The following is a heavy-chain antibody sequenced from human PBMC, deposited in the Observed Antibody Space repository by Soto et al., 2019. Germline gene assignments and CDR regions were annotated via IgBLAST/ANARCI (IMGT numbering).Heavy chain of an antibody. Sequence: QVQLPESGPGLVKPSQTLSLTCTVSGGSISSGDYYWSWIRQHPGKGLEWIVYIYYSGSTYYKPSLKSRVTISVDTSKNQFSLKLSSVTAADTAVYYCARDGGSRYGYNLGDAFDIWGQGTMVTVSS. CDR1: GGSISSGDYY. V-gene: IGHV4-31*03. CDR2: IYYSGST. J-gene: IGHJ3*02. D-gene: IGHD5-12*01. CDR3: ARDGGSRYGYNLGDAFDI.